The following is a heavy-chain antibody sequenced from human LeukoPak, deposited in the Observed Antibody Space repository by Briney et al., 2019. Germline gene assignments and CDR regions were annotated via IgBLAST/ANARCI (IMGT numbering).Heavy chain of an antibody. J-gene: IGHJ4*02. Sequence: GESLKISCKGSGYSFTNYWIGWVRQMPGKGLEWMGIIYPGDSDTKYSPSFQGQVTISSDKSISTAYLQWSSLKASDTAMYFCARGPRRSSGPHPYYFDYWGEGTVATVSS. D-gene: IGHD6-6*01. CDR1: GYSFTNYW. CDR3: ARGPRRSSGPHPYYFDY. CDR2: IYPGDSDT. V-gene: IGHV5-51*01.